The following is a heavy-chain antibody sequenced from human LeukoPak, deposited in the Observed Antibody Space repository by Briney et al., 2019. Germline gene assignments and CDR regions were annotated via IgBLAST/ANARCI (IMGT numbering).Heavy chain of an antibody. CDR3: ARSTLVDIVATATTPFDS. D-gene: IGHD5-12*01. Sequence: PGGSLRLSCAASGFTFSSYAMNWVRQAPGKGLEWVSYISSSGSTIYYADSVKGRFTISRDNAKNSLYLQMNSLRAEDTAVYYCARSTLVDIVATATTPFDSWGQGTLVTVSS. J-gene: IGHJ4*02. V-gene: IGHV3-48*03. CDR1: GFTFSSYA. CDR2: ISSSGSTI.